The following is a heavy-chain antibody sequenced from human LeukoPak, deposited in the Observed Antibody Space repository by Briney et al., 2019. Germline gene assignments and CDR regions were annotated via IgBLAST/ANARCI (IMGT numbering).Heavy chain of an antibody. Sequence: EASVKVSCKVSGYTLTELPMHWVRQAPGKGLEWMGGFDPEDGETIYAQKFQGRVTMTEDTSTDTAYMELSSLRSEDTAAYYCATELRWELLRGHFQHWGQGTLVTVSS. V-gene: IGHV1-24*01. J-gene: IGHJ1*01. CDR3: ATELRWELLRGHFQH. CDR2: FDPEDGET. D-gene: IGHD1-26*01. CDR1: GYTLTELP.